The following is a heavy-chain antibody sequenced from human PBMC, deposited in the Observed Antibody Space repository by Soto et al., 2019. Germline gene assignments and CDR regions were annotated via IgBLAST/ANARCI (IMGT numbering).Heavy chain of an antibody. D-gene: IGHD3-22*01. CDR3: ASGPYYYDSSGSPGAFDI. CDR2: IIPIFGTA. CDR1: GGTFSSCA. Sequence: SVKVSCKASGGTFSSCAISWVRQAPGQGLEWMGGIIPIFGTANYAQKFQGRVTITADESTSTAYMELSSLRSEDTAVYYCASGPYYYDSSGSPGAFDIWGQGTMVTVSS. V-gene: IGHV1-69*13. J-gene: IGHJ3*02.